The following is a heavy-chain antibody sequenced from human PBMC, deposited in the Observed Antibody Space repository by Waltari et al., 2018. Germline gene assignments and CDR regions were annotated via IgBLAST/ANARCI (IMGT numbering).Heavy chain of an antibody. D-gene: IGHD1-26*01. V-gene: IGHV4-39*02. CDR1: GGSVSTGTNY. CDR2: IYYTGNA. CDR3: ARELAAGGATGY. Sequence: QLQLQESGPGLVKPSETLSLTCTVSGGSVSTGTNYCGWIRQPPGKGLEWIGTIYYTGNAYYNPSLKSRTTMSVDTSRNQFSLKLTSVTAADTAVYYCARELAAGGATGYWGQGTLVTVSS. J-gene: IGHJ4*02.